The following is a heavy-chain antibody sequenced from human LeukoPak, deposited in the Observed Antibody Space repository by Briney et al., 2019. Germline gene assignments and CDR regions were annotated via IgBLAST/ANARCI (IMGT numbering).Heavy chain of an antibody. Sequence: GGSLRLSCAASGFTFSSYSMNWVRQAPGKGLEWVSSISSSSSYIYYADSVKGRFTISRDNAKNSLYLQMNSLRAEDTAVYYCARERVSGSYFGGYYMDVWGKGTTVTISS. D-gene: IGHD1-26*01. J-gene: IGHJ6*03. V-gene: IGHV3-21*01. CDR1: GFTFSSYS. CDR3: ARERVSGSYFGGYYMDV. CDR2: ISSSSSYI.